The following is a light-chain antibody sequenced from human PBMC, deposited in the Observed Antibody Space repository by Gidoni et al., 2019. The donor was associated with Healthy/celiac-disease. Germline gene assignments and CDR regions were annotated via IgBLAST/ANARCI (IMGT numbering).Light chain of an antibody. J-gene: IGLJ2*01. CDR2: DVS. CDR1: SSDVGGYNH. V-gene: IGLV2-14*03. Sequence: HSALTQPASVSGSPGQSITISCTGTSSDVGGYNHFSWYQQHPGKAPKLMIYDVSNRPSGVSNRFSGSKSGNTASLTISGLQAEDEADYYCSSYTSSSTLVVFGGGTKLTVL. CDR3: SSYTSSSTLVV.